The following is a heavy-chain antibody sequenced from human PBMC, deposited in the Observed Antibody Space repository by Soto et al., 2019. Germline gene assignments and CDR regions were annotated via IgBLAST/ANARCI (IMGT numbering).Heavy chain of an antibody. CDR2: ISAYSGNT. CDR1: DYTFTSYD. V-gene: IGHV1-18*01. Sequence: ASVKVSCKASDYTFTSYDISWVRQAPGQGLEWMGWISAYSGNTNYAQKFQGRVTMTTDTSTSTAYMELRSLRSDDTAVYYCAREGQTEYYFDYWGQGTLVTVSS. J-gene: IGHJ4*02. CDR3: AREGQTEYYFDY.